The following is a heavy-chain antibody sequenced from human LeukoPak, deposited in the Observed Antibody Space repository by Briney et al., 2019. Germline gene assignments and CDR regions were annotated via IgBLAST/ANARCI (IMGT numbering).Heavy chain of an antibody. CDR3: AKAPGGYFDWSQSMDV. CDR2: IRYDGSNK. Sequence: GGSLRLSCAASGFTFSSYGMHWVRQAPGKGLEWVAFIRYDGSNKYYADSVKGRFTISGDNSKNTLYLQMNSLRAEDTAVYYCAKAPGGYFDWSQSMDVWGKGTTVTISS. V-gene: IGHV3-30*02. J-gene: IGHJ6*03. D-gene: IGHD3-9*01. CDR1: GFTFSSYG.